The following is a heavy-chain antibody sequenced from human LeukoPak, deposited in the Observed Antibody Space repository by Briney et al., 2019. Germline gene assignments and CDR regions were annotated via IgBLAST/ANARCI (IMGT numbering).Heavy chain of an antibody. J-gene: IGHJ6*02. CDR3: ARDLGPGPISGYRGGRFYHAMDV. CDR1: GFTFSIYA. D-gene: IGHD3-22*01. Sequence: PGGSLRLSCAASGFTFSIYAMHWVRQAPGKGLEWVALISYDETYIYYADSVKGRFTTSRDNSKDTLYLQMNSLRAEDTAVYYCARDLGPGPISGYRGGRFYHAMDVWGQGTTVTVSS. CDR2: ISYDETYI. V-gene: IGHV3-30-3*01.